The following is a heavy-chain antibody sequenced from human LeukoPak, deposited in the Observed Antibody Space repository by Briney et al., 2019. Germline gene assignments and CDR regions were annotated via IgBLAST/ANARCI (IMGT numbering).Heavy chain of an antibody. CDR1: GFTFSSYA. Sequence: GRSLRLSCAASGFTFSSYAMHWVRQAPGKGLEWVAVISYDGSNKYYADSVKGRFTISRDNSKNTLYLQMNSLRAEDTAVYYCARGGDIVVVPAALIGWFDPWGQEPWSPSPQ. CDR2: ISYDGSNK. V-gene: IGHV3-30*04. J-gene: IGHJ5*02. D-gene: IGHD2-2*01. CDR3: ARGGDIVVVPAALIGWFDP.